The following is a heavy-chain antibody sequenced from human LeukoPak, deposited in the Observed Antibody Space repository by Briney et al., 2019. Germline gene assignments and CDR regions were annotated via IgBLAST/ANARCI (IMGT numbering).Heavy chain of an antibody. J-gene: IGHJ4*02. Sequence: PGGSLRLSCAASGFTFSNYRMSWVRQAPGKGLEWVSSISGSGGSTYYADSVKGRFTISRGNSKNTLYLQMNSLRGEDTAVYYCAKDREGTIADYFDYWGQGTLVTVSS. D-gene: IGHD1-7*01. CDR3: AKDREGTIADYFDY. CDR2: ISGSGGST. V-gene: IGHV3-23*01. CDR1: GFTFSNYR.